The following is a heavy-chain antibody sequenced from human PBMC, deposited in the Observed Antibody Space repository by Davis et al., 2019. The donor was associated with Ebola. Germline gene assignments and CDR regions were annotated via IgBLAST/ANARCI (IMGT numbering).Heavy chain of an antibody. V-gene: IGHV3-74*03. J-gene: IGHJ4*02. CDR3: TRVTGYDKPIEY. D-gene: IGHD5-12*01. CDR1: GFTFSKYW. CDR2: INSDGSSS. Sequence: GESLKISCAASGFTFSKYWMHWVPQTPGKGLMWVSRINSDGSSSTREYADSVKGRFTISRDNDKNTLYLQMNSLRAEDTGIYYCTRVTGYDKPIEYWGQGTLVTVSS.